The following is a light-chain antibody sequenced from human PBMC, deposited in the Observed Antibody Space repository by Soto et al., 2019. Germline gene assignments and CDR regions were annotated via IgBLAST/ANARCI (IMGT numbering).Light chain of an antibody. Sequence: EIVMTQSPATLSVFPGERATLSCRASQSISSNLAWYQHKPGQAPRLLIYGATTRATAIPARFSGSGSGTEFTLTISSLQSEDFAVYYCQQYENWPPLTFGGGT. J-gene: IGKJ4*01. CDR3: QQYENWPPLT. CDR1: QSISSN. V-gene: IGKV3-15*01. CDR2: GAT.